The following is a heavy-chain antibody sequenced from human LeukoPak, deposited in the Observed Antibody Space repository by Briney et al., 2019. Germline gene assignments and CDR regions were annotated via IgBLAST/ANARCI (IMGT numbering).Heavy chain of an antibody. CDR2: ISYDGSNK. CDR1: GFTFSSYA. J-gene: IGHJ4*02. V-gene: IGHV3-30*14. Sequence: QSGGSLRLSCAASGFTFSSYAMHWVRQAPGKGLERVAVISYDGSNKYYADSVKGRFTISRDNSKNTLYLQMNSLRAEDTAVYYCARDKDFYYDSSGYSHWGQGTLVTVSS. D-gene: IGHD3-22*01. CDR3: ARDKDFYYDSSGYSH.